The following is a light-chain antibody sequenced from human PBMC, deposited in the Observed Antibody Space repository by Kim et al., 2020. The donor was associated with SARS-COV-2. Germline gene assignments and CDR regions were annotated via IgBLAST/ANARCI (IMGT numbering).Light chain of an antibody. CDR2: EVS. CDR3: SSYTSSSSVV. CDR1: SVHVVSYNR. Sequence: GQSVPIPCTETSVHVVSYNRVSWYQQPPGTAPKLMIYEVSNRPSGVPDRFSGSKSGNTASLTISGLQAEDEADYYCSSYTSSSSVVFGGGTQLTVL. J-gene: IGLJ2*01. V-gene: IGLV2-18*02.